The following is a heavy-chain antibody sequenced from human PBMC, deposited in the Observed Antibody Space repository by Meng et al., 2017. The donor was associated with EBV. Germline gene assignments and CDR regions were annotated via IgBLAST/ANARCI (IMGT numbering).Heavy chain of an antibody. CDR3: AKGADLAAAGTFWFDP. V-gene: IGHV1-2*06. CDR2: INPNSGGT. CDR1: GYTFTGYS. J-gene: IGHJ5*02. D-gene: IGHD6-13*01. Sequence: QVQLVQFGAAVKKHGASVKVPCKASGYTFTGYSMHWVRQAPGQGLEWMGRINPNSGGTNYAQKFQGRVTMTRDTSISTAYMELSRLRSDDTAVYYCAKGADLAAAGTFWFDPWGQGTLVTVSS.